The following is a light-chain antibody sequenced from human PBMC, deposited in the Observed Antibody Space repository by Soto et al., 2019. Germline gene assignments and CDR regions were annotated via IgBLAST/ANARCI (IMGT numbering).Light chain of an antibody. V-gene: IGKV1-39*01. Sequence: DIHMTQSLSSLSASVGDRVTITCRASQSISIYLNWYQQKPGKAPKLLIYAASSLQSGVPSRFSGSGSGTDFTLTISSLQPEDFATYYCQQSYSTPRTFGQGTKVDIK. J-gene: IGKJ1*01. CDR2: AAS. CDR3: QQSYSTPRT. CDR1: QSISIY.